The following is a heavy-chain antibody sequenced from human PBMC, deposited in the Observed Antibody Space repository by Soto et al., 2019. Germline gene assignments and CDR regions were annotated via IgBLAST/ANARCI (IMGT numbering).Heavy chain of an antibody. CDR1: GFTFSSYG. J-gene: IGHJ4*02. D-gene: IGHD3-9*01. V-gene: IGHV3-30*18. Sequence: QVQLVESGGGVVQPGRSLRLSCAASGFTFSSYGIHWVRQAPGKGLEWVAVISYDGSNKYYADSVKGRFTISRDNSKNTLYLQMNSLRAGDTAVYYCAKDHYDTLTGYYGPDYWGQGTLVTVSS. CDR2: ISYDGSNK. CDR3: AKDHYDTLTGYYGPDY.